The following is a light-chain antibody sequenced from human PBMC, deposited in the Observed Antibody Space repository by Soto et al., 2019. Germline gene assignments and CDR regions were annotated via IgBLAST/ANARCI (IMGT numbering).Light chain of an antibody. Sequence: QSVLTQPPSVSGAPGQRVTISRTGSSSNIGAGYDVHWCQQLPGTAPKLLIYGNSNRPSGVPDRFSGSKSGTSASLAITGLQAEDEADYYCQSYDSSLSGYVVFGGGTKLTVL. V-gene: IGLV1-40*01. CDR2: GNS. J-gene: IGLJ2*01. CDR3: QSYDSSLSGYVV. CDR1: SSNIGAGYD.